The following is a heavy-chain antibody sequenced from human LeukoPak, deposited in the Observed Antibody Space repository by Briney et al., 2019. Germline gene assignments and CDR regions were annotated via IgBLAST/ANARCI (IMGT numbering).Heavy chain of an antibody. D-gene: IGHD2-2*01. CDR3: ARGLPTASYYYMDV. Sequence: ASVKVSCRTSRPTFTDYYMHWVRQAPGQGLEWMGRINPNSGGTNHAQNFQGRVTMTRDTSITTAYMELSRLRSDDTAVYYCARGLPTASYYYMDVWGKGTTVTVSS. CDR1: RPTFTDYY. V-gene: IGHV1-2*06. J-gene: IGHJ6*03. CDR2: INPNSGGT.